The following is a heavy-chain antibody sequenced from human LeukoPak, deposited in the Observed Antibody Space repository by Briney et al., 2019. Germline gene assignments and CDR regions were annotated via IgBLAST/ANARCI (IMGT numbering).Heavy chain of an antibody. V-gene: IGHV3-33*03. Sequence: RSLRLSCAASGFTFSSYGMHWVRQAPGKGLEWVAVIWYDGSNKYYADSVKGRFTISRDNAKNSLYLQMNSLRAEDTALYYCAKDIDGEYSGYDPGFGYWGQGTLVTVSS. D-gene: IGHD5-12*01. CDR1: GFTFSSYG. CDR2: IWYDGSNK. CDR3: AKDIDGEYSGYDPGFGY. J-gene: IGHJ4*02.